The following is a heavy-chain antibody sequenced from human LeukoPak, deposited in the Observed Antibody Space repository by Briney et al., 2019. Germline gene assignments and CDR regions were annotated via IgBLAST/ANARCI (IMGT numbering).Heavy chain of an antibody. CDR1: GFTFSSYA. Sequence: GGSLRLSCAASGFTFSSYAMSWVRQAPGKGLEWVSAISGSGGSTYYADSVKGRFTISRDNSKNTLYLQVNSLRAEDTAVYYCANTIYYYDSSGSPRWGQGTLVTVSS. CDR2: ISGSGGST. V-gene: IGHV3-23*01. D-gene: IGHD3-22*01. J-gene: IGHJ4*02. CDR3: ANTIYYYDSSGSPR.